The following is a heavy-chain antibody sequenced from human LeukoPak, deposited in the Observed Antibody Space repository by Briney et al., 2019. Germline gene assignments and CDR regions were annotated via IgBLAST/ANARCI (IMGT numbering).Heavy chain of an antibody. CDR3: ARQIVATRDFDY. D-gene: IGHD5-12*01. CDR1: GGPIYGSHYY. CDR2: MYYSGST. V-gene: IGHV4-39*01. Sequence: SETLSLTCTVFGGPIYGSHYYWGWIRQSPGKGLEWIGSMYYSGSTYYNPSLKSRLTIPIDTSKNQFSLKVRSVTDADTAVYYCARQIVATRDFDYWGQGTLVTVSS. J-gene: IGHJ4*02.